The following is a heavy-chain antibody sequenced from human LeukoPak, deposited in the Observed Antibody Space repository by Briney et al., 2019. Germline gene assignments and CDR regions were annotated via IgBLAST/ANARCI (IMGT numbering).Heavy chain of an antibody. D-gene: IGHD6-13*01. CDR2: MKYDGSEK. CDR1: GFTFSSYW. CDR3: ARDIEAAGLFLDY. Sequence: GSLRLSRAASGFTFSSYWMSWVRQAPGKGLEGVANMKYDGSEKYYVDSVKGRFTISRDNAKNSLYLQMNSLRAEDTAVYYCARDIEAAGLFLDYWGQGTLVTVSS. J-gene: IGHJ4*02. V-gene: IGHV3-7*01.